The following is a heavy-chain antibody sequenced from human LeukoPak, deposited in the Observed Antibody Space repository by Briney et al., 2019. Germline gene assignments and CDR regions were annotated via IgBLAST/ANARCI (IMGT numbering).Heavy chain of an antibody. CDR2: INQDESKK. J-gene: IGHJ4*02. Sequence: GGSLRLSCAASGFSFSNDWMCWVRQAPGKGLEWVANINQDESKKYYVDSVKGRFTISRDNAKNTLYLPMNSLRAEDTAVYYCARGSYSLGGFDYWGQGTLVTVSS. V-gene: IGHV3-7*01. D-gene: IGHD6-13*01. CDR1: GFSFSNDW. CDR3: ARGSYSLGGFDY.